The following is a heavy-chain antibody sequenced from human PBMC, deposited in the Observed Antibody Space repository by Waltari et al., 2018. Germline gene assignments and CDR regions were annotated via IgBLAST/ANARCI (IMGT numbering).Heavy chain of an antibody. J-gene: IGHJ6*04. CDR2: VHSRGSR. CDR3: ARFVGVFSGAQTERHFLDV. Sequence: QVQLQESGPGLVKPSETLSLTCTVSGGSVSGYYWSWIRRAPGHELEFIGYVHSRGSRYYKPSLQSRVTVALDTSKNQFSLEVTSVTAADTAVYYCARFVGVFSGAQTERHFLDVWGKGTTVTVSS. CDR1: GGSVSGYY. D-gene: IGHD3-3*01. V-gene: IGHV4-59*02.